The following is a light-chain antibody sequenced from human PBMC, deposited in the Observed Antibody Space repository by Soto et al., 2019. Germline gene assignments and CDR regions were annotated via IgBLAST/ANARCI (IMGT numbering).Light chain of an antibody. V-gene: IGLV2-14*01. J-gene: IGLJ2*01. CDR2: DVT. CDR1: ISDIGAYKY. Sequence: QSALTQPASVSGSPGQSITISCTGVISDIGAYKYVAWYQQHPDKAPKLMIYDVTYRPSGVSNRFSGSKSGNTASLTISELQAEDEAYYYCSSYTSTNTVIFGGGTKLTVL. CDR3: SSYTSTNTVI.